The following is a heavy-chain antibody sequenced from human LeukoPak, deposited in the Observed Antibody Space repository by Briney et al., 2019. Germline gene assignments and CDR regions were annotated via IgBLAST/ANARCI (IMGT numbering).Heavy chain of an antibody. Sequence: SETLSLTCAVYGGSFSGYYWSWIRQPPGKGLEWIGEINHSGSTNYNPSLKSRVTISVDTSKNQFSLKLSSVTAADTAVYYCARAAGSGWYGIYFDYWGQGTLVTVSS. D-gene: IGHD6-19*01. CDR1: GGSFSGYY. CDR2: INHSGST. J-gene: IGHJ4*02. CDR3: ARAAGSGWYGIYFDY. V-gene: IGHV4-34*01.